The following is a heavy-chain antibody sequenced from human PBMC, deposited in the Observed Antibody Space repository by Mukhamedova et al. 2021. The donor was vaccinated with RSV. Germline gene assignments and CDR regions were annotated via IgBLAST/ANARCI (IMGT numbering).Heavy chain of an antibody. J-gene: IGHJ5*02. V-gene: IGHV3-49*02. CDR3: TRSADP. CDR2: IRSNTYGGTT. Sequence: GLEWVGLIRSNTYGGTTEYAASVKGRFIIPRDDSKSSAYLQMNSLKTEDTAVYYCTRSADPWGQGTLVTVSS.